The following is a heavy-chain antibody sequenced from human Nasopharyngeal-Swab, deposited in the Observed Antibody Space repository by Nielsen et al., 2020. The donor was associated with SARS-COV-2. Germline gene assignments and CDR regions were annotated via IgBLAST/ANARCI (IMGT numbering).Heavy chain of an antibody. CDR1: GFTFGEYA. D-gene: IGHD3-10*01. Sequence: GGSLRLSFTAAGFTFGEYAMSWFRQAPGKGLEWVGFIRVEAYGETTEYAASGKARFTISRDDSQSISFLQMNRLKTEDTAVYYRTTGGSTFYPYGSGSYLDYWGQGTLVTVSS. CDR3: TTGGSTFYPYGSGSYLDY. CDR2: IRVEAYGETT. J-gene: IGHJ4*02. V-gene: IGHV3-49*03.